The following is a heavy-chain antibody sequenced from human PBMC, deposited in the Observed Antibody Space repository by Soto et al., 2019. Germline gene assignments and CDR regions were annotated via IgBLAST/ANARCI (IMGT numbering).Heavy chain of an antibody. D-gene: IGHD1-26*01. J-gene: IGHJ4*02. CDR3: ARHHVRGRTIAGAAEF. CDR1: GGSLSGYY. Sequence: QVQLQQWGAGLLKPSETLSLTCAVYGGSLSGYYWSWIRQPPGKALERIGEINHSGNTNYNPSLKTRVTISVDTSKNQLFLNLSSVTAADTAMYYCARHHVRGRTIAGAAEFWGQGTLVTVSS. CDR2: INHSGNT. V-gene: IGHV4-34*01.